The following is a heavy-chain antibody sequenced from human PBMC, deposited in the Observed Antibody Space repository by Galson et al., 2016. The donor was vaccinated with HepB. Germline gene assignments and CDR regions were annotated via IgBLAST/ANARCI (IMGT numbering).Heavy chain of an antibody. Sequence: SLRLSCAASGFSFSTAGMSWVRQTPGRGLEWVSGITGSGTTTHYADSVRGRFTISRDNSKNTLYLDMNSLRAGDTAVYYCGKHGGFDYWGQGALVTVPS. CDR3: GKHGGFDY. CDR2: ITGSGTTT. D-gene: IGHD3-16*01. CDR1: GFSFSTAG. V-gene: IGHV3-23*01. J-gene: IGHJ4*02.